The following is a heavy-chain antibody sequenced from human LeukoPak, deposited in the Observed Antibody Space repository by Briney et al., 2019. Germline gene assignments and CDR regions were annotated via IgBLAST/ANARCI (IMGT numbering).Heavy chain of an antibody. J-gene: IGHJ6*03. CDR1: GASISSHY. CDR3: ARVLAIFRLDTTDFYMDV. V-gene: IGHV4-59*11. CDR2: TSGSI. D-gene: IGHD3/OR15-3a*01. Sequence: SETLSLTCAVSGASISSHYWSWIRQPPGKGLERVGYTSGSISDNPSLKSRVAVSVDPSQNQVSLSLTSVTAADTAVYYCARVLAIFRLDTTDFYMDVWSKGTTVTVSS.